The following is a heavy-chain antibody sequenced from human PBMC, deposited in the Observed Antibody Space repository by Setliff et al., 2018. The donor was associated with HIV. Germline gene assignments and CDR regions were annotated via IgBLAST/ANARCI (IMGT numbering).Heavy chain of an antibody. CDR2: IFYSGHT. CDR1: GGSISRSSYY. CDR3: ARGVAAAGL. J-gene: IGHJ4*02. V-gene: IGHV4-39*07. D-gene: IGHD6-13*01. Sequence: SETLSLTCTVSGGSISRSSYYWAWIRQPPGKGLEWIGNIFYSGHTFYNPSLRSRVTISVDTSKNQFSLKLSSVTAADTAVYYCARGVAAAGLWGQGALVTVSS.